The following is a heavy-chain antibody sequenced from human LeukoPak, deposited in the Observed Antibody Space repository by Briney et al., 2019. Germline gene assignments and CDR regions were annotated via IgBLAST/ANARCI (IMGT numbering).Heavy chain of an antibody. Sequence: SETLSLTCTVSGGSISSGSYYWSWIRQPAGKGLEWIGRIYTSGSTNYNPSLKSRVTISVDTSKNQFILKMSSVAAGETAVYYCAREVRGSYYLFDYWGQGTLVTVSS. CDR2: IYTSGST. D-gene: IGHD1-26*01. CDR3: AREVRGSYYLFDY. CDR1: GGSISSGSYY. J-gene: IGHJ4*02. V-gene: IGHV4-61*02.